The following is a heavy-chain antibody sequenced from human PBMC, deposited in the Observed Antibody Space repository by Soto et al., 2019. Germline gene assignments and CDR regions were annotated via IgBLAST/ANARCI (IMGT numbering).Heavy chain of an antibody. V-gene: IGHV4-30-4*01. D-gene: IGHD3-10*01. J-gene: IGHJ4*02. Sequence: PSETLSLTCTVSGGSISSGDYSWSWIRQPPGKGLEWIGYIYYSWSTYYNPSLNSRVTISVDTSKNQFSLKLSSVTAADTAVYYCARGGLWFGEPYYFDYWGQGTLVTVSS. CDR2: IYYSWST. CDR3: ARGGLWFGEPYYFDY. CDR1: GGSISSGDYS.